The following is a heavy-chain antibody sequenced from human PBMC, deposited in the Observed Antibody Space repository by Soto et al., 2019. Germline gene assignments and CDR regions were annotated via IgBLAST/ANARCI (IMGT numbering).Heavy chain of an antibody. CDR2: ISASGGST. CDR1: VFTFSSYA. D-gene: IGHD2-15*01. V-gene: IGHV3-23*01. CDR3: AKGYCSGGSCYRAEVEYFQQ. Sequence: EVQLLESGGGLVQPGGSLRLSCAASVFTFSSYAMSWVRQAPGKGLEWVSAISASGGSTYYAAFVKGRLTISRDNSKNTLYLQMNSLRAEDTAVYYCAKGYCSGGSCYRAEVEYFQQWGQGTLVTVSS. J-gene: IGHJ1*01.